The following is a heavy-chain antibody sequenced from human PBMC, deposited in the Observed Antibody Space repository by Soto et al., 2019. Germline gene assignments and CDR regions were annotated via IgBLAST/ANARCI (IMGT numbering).Heavy chain of an antibody. Sequence: QVQLVESGGGVVQPERSLRLSCAASGFTFSRQAMHWVRQAPGRGLEWVAVIWYHGIDKYYADSVKGRFTISRDNSKNTVYLQKNSLRGEDTAVYYCATGYLGLCTGGNCPLDYWGQGTLVIVSS. CDR2: IWYHGIDK. J-gene: IGHJ4*02. D-gene: IGHD2-15*01. V-gene: IGHV3-33*01. CDR1: GFTFSRQA. CDR3: ATGYLGLCTGGNCPLDY.